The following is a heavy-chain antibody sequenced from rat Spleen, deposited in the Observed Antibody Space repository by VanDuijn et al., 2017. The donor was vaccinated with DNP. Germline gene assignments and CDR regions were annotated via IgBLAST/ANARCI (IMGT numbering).Heavy chain of an antibody. CDR1: GYSITSSYT. V-gene: IGHV3-3*01. CDR2: MNNAGST. CDR3: ARSIFNYGSYPFDY. J-gene: IGHJ2*01. D-gene: IGHD1-3*01. Sequence: VQLQESGPGLVKPSQSLSLTCSVTGYSITSSYTWNWIRRFPGSRLEWLGYMNNAGSTNYNPSLKSRISITRDTSKNQFFLQVNSETTEDTATYYCARSIFNYGSYPFDYWGQGVMVTVSS.